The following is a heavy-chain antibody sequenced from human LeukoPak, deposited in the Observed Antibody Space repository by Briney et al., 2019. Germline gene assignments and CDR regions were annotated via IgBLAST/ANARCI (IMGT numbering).Heavy chain of an antibody. Sequence: GGSLRLSCAASGFTLSSYAMSWVRQAPGKGLEWVPAISGSGGSTYYADSVKGRFTISRDNSKNTLYLQMNSLRAEDTAVYYCAKNIVVVGYGAFDIWGQGTMVTVSS. CDR3: AKNIVVVGYGAFDI. D-gene: IGHD2-21*01. J-gene: IGHJ3*02. CDR1: GFTLSSYA. V-gene: IGHV3-23*01. CDR2: ISGSGGST.